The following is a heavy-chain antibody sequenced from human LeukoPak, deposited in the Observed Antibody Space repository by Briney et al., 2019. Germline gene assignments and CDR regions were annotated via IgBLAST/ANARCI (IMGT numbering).Heavy chain of an antibody. D-gene: IGHD1-26*01. CDR1: GFTFSDYA. V-gene: IGHV3-30-3*01. Sequence: PGGSLRLSCAASGFTFSDYAIHWVRLAPGKGLEWVAVISYDGSNKYYADSVKGRFTISRDDSKNTLYLQMNSLRAEDTAVYYCARAEEGLWGPHFDYWGRGTLVTVSS. CDR3: ARAEEGLWGPHFDY. CDR2: ISYDGSNK. J-gene: IGHJ4*02.